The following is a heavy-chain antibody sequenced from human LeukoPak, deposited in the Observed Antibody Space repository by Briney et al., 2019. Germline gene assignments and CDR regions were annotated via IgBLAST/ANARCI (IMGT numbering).Heavy chain of an antibody. CDR1: GGTFSSYA. V-gene: IGHV1-18*01. D-gene: IGHD4-17*01. Sequence: ASVTVSCKASGGTFSSYAISWVRQAPGQGLEWMGWISAYTGYTKYAQNLQDRVTMTTDTSTSTVYMELRSLRSDDTAVYYCTRGLPGGDYAGTYWGQGTLVTVSS. CDR3: TRGLPGGDYAGTY. J-gene: IGHJ4*02. CDR2: ISAYTGYT.